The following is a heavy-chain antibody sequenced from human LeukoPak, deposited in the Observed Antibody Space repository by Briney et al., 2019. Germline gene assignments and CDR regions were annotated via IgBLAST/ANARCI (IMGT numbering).Heavy chain of an antibody. CDR3: AKQRPGTPSGLDY. J-gene: IGHJ4*02. CDR1: GFTFSSYG. Sequence: GGSLRLSCAASGFTFSSYGMHWVRQAPGKGLEWVAFIRYDGSNEYYADSVKGRFTISRDNSKYTLYLQMNSLRADDTAVYYCAKQRPGTPSGLDYWGQGTLVTVSS. CDR2: IRYDGSNE. D-gene: IGHD3-10*01. V-gene: IGHV3-30*02.